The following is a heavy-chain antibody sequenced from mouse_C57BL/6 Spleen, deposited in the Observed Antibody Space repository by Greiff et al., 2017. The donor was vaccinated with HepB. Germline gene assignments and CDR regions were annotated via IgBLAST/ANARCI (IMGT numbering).Heavy chain of an antibody. Sequence: VQLVESGAELMKPGASVKLSCKATGYTFTGYWIEWVKQRPGHGLEWIGEILPGSGSTNYNEKFKGKAKFTADTSSNTAYMQLSSLTTEDSAIYYCARSRITTVSHYYAMDYWSQGTSVTVSS. CDR1: GYTFTGYW. CDR2: ILPGSGST. D-gene: IGHD1-1*01. V-gene: IGHV1-9*01. J-gene: IGHJ4*01. CDR3: ARSRITTVSHYYAMDY.